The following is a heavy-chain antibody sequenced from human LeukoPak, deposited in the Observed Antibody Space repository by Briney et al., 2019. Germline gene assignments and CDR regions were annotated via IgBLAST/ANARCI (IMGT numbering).Heavy chain of an antibody. J-gene: IGHJ4*02. CDR2: IYYSGST. Sequence: SETLSLTCTVSGGPISSYYWSWIRQPPGKGLEWIGYIYYSGSTNYNPSLKSRVTISVDTSKNQFSLKLSSVTAADTAVYYCARHSGLTTVTRRLLDFYFDYWGQGTLVTVSS. D-gene: IGHD4-11*01. CDR3: ARHSGLTTVTRRLLDFYFDY. V-gene: IGHV4-59*08. CDR1: GGPISSYY.